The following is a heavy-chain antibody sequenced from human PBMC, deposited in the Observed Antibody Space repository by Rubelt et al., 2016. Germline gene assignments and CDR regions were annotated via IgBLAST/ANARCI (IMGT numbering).Heavy chain of an antibody. CDR2: IMPRLDIA. J-gene: IGHJ4*02. CDR3: ASGRETVDYGDLIPNDY. V-gene: IGHV1-69*02. D-gene: IGHD4-17*01. CDR1: GGTFSRYS. Sequence: QVQLVQSGAEVKKPGSSVKVSCKVSGGTFSRYSISWVRQAPGQGLEWIGRIMPRLDIANYAEKFQGRVTITADKSTSTGYMKLSSLRSEDTAVYYCASGRETVDYGDLIPNDYWGQGTLVTVSS.